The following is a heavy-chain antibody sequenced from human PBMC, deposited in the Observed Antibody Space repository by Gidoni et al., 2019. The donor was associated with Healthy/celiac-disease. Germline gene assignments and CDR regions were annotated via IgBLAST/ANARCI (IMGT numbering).Heavy chain of an antibody. V-gene: IGHV4-61*02. CDR3: AREEGMTYNWFDP. CDR2: IYTSGST. Sequence: QVQLQESGPGLVKPSQTLSLTCTVPAGSISRGSYHWSWIRQPAGKGLEWIGRIYTSGSTNYNPSLKGRVTISVDTSKNQFSLKLSSVTAADTAVYYCAREEGMTYNWFDPWGQGTLVTVSS. CDR1: AGSISRGSYH. J-gene: IGHJ5*02. D-gene: IGHD6-13*01.